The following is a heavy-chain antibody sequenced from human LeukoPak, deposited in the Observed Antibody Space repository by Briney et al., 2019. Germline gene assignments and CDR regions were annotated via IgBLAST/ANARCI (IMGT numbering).Heavy chain of an antibody. CDR1: GFTFTSYA. J-gene: IGHJ3*01. Sequence: PGGSLRPSCAASGFTFTSYAMSWVRQAPGKGLEWVSTISVSGVSTYYADSVKGRFTISRDNSKNTLYLQMNSLRAEDTAVYYCAKGYCSGGSCYFGAFDVWGQGTLVTVSS. V-gene: IGHV3-23*01. CDR2: ISVSGVST. CDR3: AKGYCSGGSCYFGAFDV. D-gene: IGHD2-15*01.